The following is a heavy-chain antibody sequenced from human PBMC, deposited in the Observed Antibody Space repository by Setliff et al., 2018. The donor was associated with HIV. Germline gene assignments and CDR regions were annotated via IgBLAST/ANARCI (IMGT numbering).Heavy chain of an antibody. Sequence: SETLSLTCAVSSYSISSGYYWGWIRQPPGKGLEWIGNIYHSGSTYYNPSLKSRVTISLDTSRNQFSLKLGSVTAADTAMYYCAREHCSGGSCNGFDIWGQGTMVTGSS. V-gene: IGHV4-38-2*01. J-gene: IGHJ3*02. CDR1: SYSISSGYY. CDR3: AREHCSGGSCNGFDI. CDR2: IYHSGST. D-gene: IGHD2-15*01.